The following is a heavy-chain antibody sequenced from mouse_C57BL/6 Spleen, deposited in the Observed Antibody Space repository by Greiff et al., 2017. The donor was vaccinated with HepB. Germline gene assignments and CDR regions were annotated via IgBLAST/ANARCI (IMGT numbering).Heavy chain of an antibody. CDR2: IYPGDGDT. V-gene: IGHV1-82*01. Sequence: QVQLKESGPELVKPGASVKISCKASGYAFSSSWMNWVKQRPGKGLEWIGRIYPGDGDTNYNGKFKGKATLTADKSSSTAYMQLSSLTSEDSAVYFCARLGGGYYPYYFDYWGQGTTLTVSS. CDR1: GYAFSSSW. D-gene: IGHD2-3*01. J-gene: IGHJ2*01. CDR3: ARLGGGYYPYYFDY.